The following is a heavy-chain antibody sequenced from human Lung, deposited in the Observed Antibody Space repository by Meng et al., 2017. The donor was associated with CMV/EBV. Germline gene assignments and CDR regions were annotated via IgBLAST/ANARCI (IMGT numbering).Heavy chain of an antibody. CDR1: GGSFSGYY. V-gene: IGHV4-34*01. Sequence: SETLSLXCAVYGGSFSGYYWSWIRQPPGKGLEWIGEINHSGSTNYNPSLKSRVTISVDTSKNQFSLKLSSVTAADTAVYYCARRRTIFGVVIDYGMDVWGQGTTVXVS. CDR2: INHSGST. D-gene: IGHD3-3*01. CDR3: ARRRTIFGVVIDYGMDV. J-gene: IGHJ6*02.